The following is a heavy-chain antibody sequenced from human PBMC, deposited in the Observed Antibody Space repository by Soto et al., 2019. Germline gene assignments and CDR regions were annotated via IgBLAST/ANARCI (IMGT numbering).Heavy chain of an antibody. J-gene: IGHJ4*02. CDR1: GGTFSSYA. Sequence: QVQLVQSGAEVKKPGSSVKVSCKAYGGTFSSYAIRWLRQAPGQGLEWMGGIIPIFGTANYAQKFQGRVTITADESTSTAYMELSSLRSEDTAVYYCARGVTYSSGLSRGGDFDYGGQGTLVTVSS. V-gene: IGHV1-69*01. D-gene: IGHD6-19*01. CDR2: IIPIFGTA. CDR3: ARGVTYSSGLSRGGDFDY.